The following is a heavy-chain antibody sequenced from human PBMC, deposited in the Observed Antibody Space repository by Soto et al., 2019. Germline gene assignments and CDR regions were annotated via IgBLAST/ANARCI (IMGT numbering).Heavy chain of an antibody. CDR2: INPNSGGT. CDR1: GYTFTGYY. CDR3: ARGSQTYYDFWSGYSGNWFDP. Sequence: ASVKVSCKASGYTFTGYYMHWVRQAPGQGLEWMGWINPNSGGTNYAQKFQGRVTMTRDTSISTAYMELSRLRSDDTAVYYCARGSQTYYDFWSGYSGNWFDPWGQGXLVTVSS. J-gene: IGHJ5*02. D-gene: IGHD3-3*01. V-gene: IGHV1-2*02.